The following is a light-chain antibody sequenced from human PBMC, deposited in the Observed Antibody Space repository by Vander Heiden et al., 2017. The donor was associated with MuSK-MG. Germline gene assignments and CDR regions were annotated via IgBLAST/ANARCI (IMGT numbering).Light chain of an antibody. J-gene: IGLJ2*01. CDR2: EVS. CDR3: CSYAGSDNFGVV. CDR1: SSAVGGYNY. Sequence: QSALTHPPPASGPPGQPVTISYTETSSAVGGYNYVPRYQQHPGKAPKLMIYEVSTRPSGVPDRFSGSKSGNTASLTVPGLQAEDEADYYCCSYAGSDNFGVVFGGGTKLTVL. V-gene: IGLV2-8*01.